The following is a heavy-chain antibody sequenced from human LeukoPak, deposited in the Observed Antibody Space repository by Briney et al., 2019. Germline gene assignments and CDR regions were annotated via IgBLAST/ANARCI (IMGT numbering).Heavy chain of an antibody. J-gene: IGHJ4*02. CDR1: GFTFDDYT. D-gene: IGHD4-23*01. CDR3: AKKGYAGNSGGAYFDY. Sequence: GGSLRLSCAASGFTFDDYTMHWVRHFPGKGLEWVSLISWDGHTTYYAESVKGRFTISRDNSKNSLYLQMNSLTTEDTALYYCAKKGYAGNSGGAYFDYWGQGTLVTVSS. V-gene: IGHV3-43*01. CDR2: ISWDGHTT.